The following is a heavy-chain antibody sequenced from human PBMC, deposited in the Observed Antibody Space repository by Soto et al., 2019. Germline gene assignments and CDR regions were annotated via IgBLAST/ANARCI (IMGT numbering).Heavy chain of an antibody. CDR2: ISWNSGSI. D-gene: IGHD3-22*01. Sequence: GGSLRLSCAASGFTFDDYAMHWVRQAPGKGLEWVSGISWNSGSIGYADSVKGRFTISRDNAKNSLYLQMNSLRAEDTALYYCEKDMYYYDSSGPFDYWGQGTLVTVSS. V-gene: IGHV3-9*01. CDR3: EKDMYYYDSSGPFDY. CDR1: GFTFDDYA. J-gene: IGHJ4*02.